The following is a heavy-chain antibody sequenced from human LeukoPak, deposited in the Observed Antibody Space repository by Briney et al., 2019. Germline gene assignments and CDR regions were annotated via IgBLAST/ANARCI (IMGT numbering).Heavy chain of an antibody. V-gene: IGHV3-30*04. J-gene: IGHJ3*02. Sequence: GGSLRLSCAASGLTFSSYAMHWVRQAPGKGLEWVAVISYDGSNKYYADSVKGRFTISRDNSKNTLYLQMNSLRAEDTAVYYCARRISGFSSSWNAFDIWGQGTMVTVSS. CDR2: ISYDGSNK. CDR3: ARRISGFSSSWNAFDI. D-gene: IGHD6-13*01. CDR1: GLTFSSYA.